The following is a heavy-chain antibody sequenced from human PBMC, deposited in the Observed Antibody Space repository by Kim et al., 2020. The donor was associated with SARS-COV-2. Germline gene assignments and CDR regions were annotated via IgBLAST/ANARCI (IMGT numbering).Heavy chain of an antibody. CDR3: ASLVGATTFDY. V-gene: IGHV3-53*01. D-gene: IGHD1-26*01. Sequence: NHAEPVKGRFTISRDKSKNTLYLQRNSLRAEDTAVYYCASLVGATTFDYWGQGTLVTVSS. J-gene: IGHJ4*02.